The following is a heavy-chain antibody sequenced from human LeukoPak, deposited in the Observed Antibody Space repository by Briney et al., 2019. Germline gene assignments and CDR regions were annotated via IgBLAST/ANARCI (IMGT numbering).Heavy chain of an antibody. CDR3: ARTYYGSGSYYDY. CDR1: GFPFQSHG. Sequence: GMSLRLSCSASGFPFQSHGMHWVRQAPGKGLEWVSSISSSSSYIYYADSVKGRFTISRDNAKNSLYLQMNSLRAEDTAVYYCARTYYGSGSYYDYWGQGTLVTVSS. V-gene: IGHV3-21*01. J-gene: IGHJ4*02. D-gene: IGHD3-10*01. CDR2: ISSSSSYI.